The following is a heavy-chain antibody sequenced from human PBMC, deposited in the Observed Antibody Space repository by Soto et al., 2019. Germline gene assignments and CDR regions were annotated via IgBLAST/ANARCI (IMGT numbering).Heavy chain of an antibody. CDR1: GGTFSSYA. CDR2: FIPIFVTA. D-gene: IGHD1-1*01. J-gene: IGHJ5*02. Sequence: QVQLVQSGAEVKKPRSSVKVSCKASGGTFSSYAISWVRQAPGQGLEWRGGFIPIFVTANYAQKFQGRVTITADESTRTAYMERNSLRSDDTSVYYCASGANEGGSHWFDPWRRRTLV. CDR3: ASGANEGGSHWFDP. V-gene: IGHV1-69*01.